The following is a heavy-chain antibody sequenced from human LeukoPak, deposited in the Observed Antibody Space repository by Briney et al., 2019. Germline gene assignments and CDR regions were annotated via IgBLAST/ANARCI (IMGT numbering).Heavy chain of an antibody. D-gene: IGHD2/OR15-2a*01. Sequence: PGGSLRLSCAASGFTFSDDWMNWVRQAPGKGPEWVGHIKARRAGGTTEYAALVGGRFTISRDGSRSILYLQMNNLKTEDTALYYCTSGHFGPWGLGTLVTVSS. J-gene: IGHJ5*02. V-gene: IGHV3-15*01. CDR3: TSGHFGP. CDR2: IKARRAGGTT. CDR1: GFTFSDDW.